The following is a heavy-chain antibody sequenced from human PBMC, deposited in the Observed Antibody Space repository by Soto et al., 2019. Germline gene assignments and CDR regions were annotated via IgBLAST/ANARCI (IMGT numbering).Heavy chain of an antibody. V-gene: IGHV1-69*06. D-gene: IGHD3-22*01. CDR3: ARVLDYYDSSGYYLYAFDI. CDR2: IIPIFGTA. Sequence: AASVKVSCKASGGTFSSYAISWVRQAPGQGLEWMGGIIPIFGTANYAQKFQGRVTITADKSTSTAYMELSSLRSEDTAVYYCARVLDYYDSSGYYLYAFDIWGQGTMVTVSS. CDR1: GGTFSSYA. J-gene: IGHJ3*02.